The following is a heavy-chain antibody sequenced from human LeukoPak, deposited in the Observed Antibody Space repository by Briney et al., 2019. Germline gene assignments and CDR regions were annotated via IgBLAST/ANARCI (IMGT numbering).Heavy chain of an antibody. CDR3: AKDSSSSWFGGDSE. J-gene: IGHJ4*02. CDR2: INAGGGIT. Sequence: GSLRLSCEGSRFSFANYAMSWVRQTPGKGLDWISAINAGGGITYFADSVKGRFTISRDNSKNTLYLQMNSLRLEDTAVYYCAKDSSSSWFGGDSEWGQGTLVTVST. V-gene: IGHV3-23*01. D-gene: IGHD6-13*01. CDR1: RFSFANYA.